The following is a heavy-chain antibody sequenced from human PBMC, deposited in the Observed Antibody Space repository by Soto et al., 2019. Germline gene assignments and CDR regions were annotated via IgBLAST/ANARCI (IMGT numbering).Heavy chain of an antibody. V-gene: IGHV1-3*01. CDR3: ARLGSADGPFGVSSGWYAFDY. J-gene: IGHJ4*02. D-gene: IGHD6-19*01. Sequence: QVQLVQSGAEVKKPGASVKVSCTASGYTFTSYAMHWVRQAPGQRLEWMGWINAGNGNTKYSQKFQGRVTITRDTSASTAYMELSSLRSEDTAVYYCARLGSADGPFGVSSGWYAFDYWGQGTLVTVSS. CDR1: GYTFTSYA. CDR2: INAGNGNT.